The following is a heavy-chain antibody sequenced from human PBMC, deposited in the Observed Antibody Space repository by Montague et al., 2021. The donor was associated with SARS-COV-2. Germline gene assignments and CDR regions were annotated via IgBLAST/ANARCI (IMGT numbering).Heavy chain of an antibody. D-gene: IGHD3-10*01. V-gene: IGHV4-34*01. J-gene: IGHJ3*02. CDR3: AKDGEALAWGTFDI. CDR2: INHSGTT. Sequence: SETLSLTCAVYRGSVKSYYWTWIRQAPGKGLAWIGEINHSGTTNYNPSLKSRVTMSIDASKRQFSLKVNSVTAADTAVYYCAKDGEALAWGTFDIWGQGTMVTVSS. CDR1: RGSVKSYY.